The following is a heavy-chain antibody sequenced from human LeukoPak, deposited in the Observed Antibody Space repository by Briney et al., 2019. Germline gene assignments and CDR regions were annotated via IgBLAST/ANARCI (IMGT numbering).Heavy chain of an antibody. Sequence: SETLSLTCAVYGGSFSGYYWGWIRQPPGKGLEWIGEINHSGSTNYNPSLKSRVTISVDTSKNQFSLKLSSVTAADTAVYYCARGIRSGGWFYYYYGMDVWGQGTTVTVSS. J-gene: IGHJ6*02. D-gene: IGHD6-19*01. V-gene: IGHV4-34*01. CDR3: ARGIRSGGWFYYYYGMDV. CDR2: INHSGST. CDR1: GGSFSGYY.